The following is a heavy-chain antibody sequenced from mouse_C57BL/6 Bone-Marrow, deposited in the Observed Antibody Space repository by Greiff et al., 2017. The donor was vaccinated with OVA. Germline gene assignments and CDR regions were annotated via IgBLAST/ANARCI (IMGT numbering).Heavy chain of an antibody. D-gene: IGHD3-2*02. CDR1: GYTFTSYW. Sequence: QVQLQQPGAELVKPGASVKLSCKASGYTFTSYWMHWVKQRPGQGLEWIGMIHPNSGSTNYNEKFKSKATLTVDKSSSTAYMQLSSLTSEDSAVYYCARGVDSSGYVGYWGQGTTLTVSS. CDR2: IHPNSGST. CDR3: ARGVDSSGYVGY. V-gene: IGHV1-64*01. J-gene: IGHJ2*01.